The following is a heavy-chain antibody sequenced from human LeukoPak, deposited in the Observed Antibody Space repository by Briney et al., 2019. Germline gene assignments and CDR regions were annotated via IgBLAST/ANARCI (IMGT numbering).Heavy chain of an antibody. CDR2: INHSGST. V-gene: IGHV4-34*01. CDR1: GGSFSGYY. D-gene: IGHD3-9*01. J-gene: IGHJ4*02. CDR3: ARGKEAPDILTGYPHAPFDY. Sequence: KPSETLSLTCAVYGGSFSGYYWSWIRQPPGKGLEWIGEINHSGSTNYNPSLKSRVTISVDTSKNQFSLKLSPVTAADTAVYYCARGKEAPDILTGYPHAPFDYWGQGTLVTVSS.